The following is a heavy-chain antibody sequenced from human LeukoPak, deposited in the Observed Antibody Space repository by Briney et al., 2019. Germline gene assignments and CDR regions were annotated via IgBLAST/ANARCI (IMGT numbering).Heavy chain of an antibody. J-gene: IGHJ4*02. D-gene: IGHD1-26*01. V-gene: IGHV3-48*01. CDR1: GFTFSSYS. CDR2: ISSSSSTI. Sequence: GGSLRLSCAASGFTFSSYSMNWVRQAPGKGLEWVSYISSSSSTIYNADSVKGRFTISRDNAKNSLYLQMNSLRAEDTAVYYCASGEVGALDYWGQGTLVTVSS. CDR3: ASGEVGALDY.